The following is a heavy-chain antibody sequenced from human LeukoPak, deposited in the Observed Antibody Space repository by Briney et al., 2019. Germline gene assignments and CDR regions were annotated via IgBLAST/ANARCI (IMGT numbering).Heavy chain of an antibody. CDR2: ITDDGSSR. J-gene: IGHJ4*02. V-gene: IGHV3-74*01. D-gene: IGHD4/OR15-4a*01. CDR1: GFTFSGYW. CDR3: ARFYGGNYFDY. Sequence: GGSLRLSCAASGFTFSGYWVHWVRQAPGKGLVWVSHITDDGSSRSYADSVKGRFTISRDNAKNTVYLQMNSLRAEDTAVYYCARFYGGNYFDYWGQGTLVTVSS.